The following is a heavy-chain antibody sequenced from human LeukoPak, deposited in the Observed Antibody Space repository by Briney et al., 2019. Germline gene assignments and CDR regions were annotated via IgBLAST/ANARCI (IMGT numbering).Heavy chain of an antibody. D-gene: IGHD4-17*01. CDR3: ARYSGNYGLDY. CDR1: GFTFSNYV. J-gene: IGHJ4*02. Sequence: GGSLRLSCAASGFTFSNYVIHWVRQAPGKGLEWVSLIRYDGSSKYYADSVRGRVTISRDNTKNTLYLQMNSLRAEDTAVYYCARYSGNYGLDYWGQGTLVTVSS. CDR2: IRYDGSSK. V-gene: IGHV3-30*02.